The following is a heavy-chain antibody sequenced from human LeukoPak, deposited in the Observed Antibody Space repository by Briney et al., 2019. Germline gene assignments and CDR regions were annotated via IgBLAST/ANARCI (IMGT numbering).Heavy chain of an antibody. J-gene: IGHJ3*02. CDR1: GGSISSSNW. CDR2: IHHSGST. D-gene: IGHD4-23*01. Sequence: PSGTLSLTCAVSGGSISSSNWWSWVRQPPGKGLEWIGEIHHSGSTNYNPSLKSRVTISVDKSKNQFSLKLSSVTAADTAVYYCARSLQLRSDAFDIWGQGTMVTVSS. CDR3: ARSLQLRSDAFDI. V-gene: IGHV4-4*02.